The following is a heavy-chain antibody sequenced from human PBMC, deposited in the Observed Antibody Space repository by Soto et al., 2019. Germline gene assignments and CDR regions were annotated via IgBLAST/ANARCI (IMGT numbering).Heavy chain of an antibody. V-gene: IGHV3-23*01. CDR2: ISGSGGST. J-gene: IGHJ5*02. D-gene: IGHD5-18*01. Sequence: QPGGSLRLSCVGSGFTFSSYGMHWVRQAPGKGLEWVSAISGSGGSTYYADSVKGRFTISRDNSKNTLYLQMNSLRAEDTAVYYCAKNLRRYSYGHWFDPWGQGTLVTVSS. CDR3: AKNLRRYSYGHWFDP. CDR1: GFTFSSYG.